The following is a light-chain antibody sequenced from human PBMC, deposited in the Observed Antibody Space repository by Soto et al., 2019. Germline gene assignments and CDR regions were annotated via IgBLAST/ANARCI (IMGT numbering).Light chain of an antibody. V-gene: IGKV3-20*01. J-gene: IGKJ3*01. CDR3: HQYGSSPPFT. CDR2: GAS. CDR1: QSVTSIC. Sequence: IVLSKSPGTLSLSPAERATLSCGAIQSVTSICLAWSQQKPGQATGLLIYGASTWATGTPDRFSGSGSGTDFTLTISIIEPEDFAVYYCHQYGSSPPFTFGPGTKVDIK.